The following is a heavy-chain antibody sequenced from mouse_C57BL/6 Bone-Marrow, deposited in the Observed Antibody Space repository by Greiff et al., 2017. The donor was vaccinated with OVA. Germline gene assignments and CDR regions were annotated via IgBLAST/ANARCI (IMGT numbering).Heavy chain of an antibody. D-gene: IGHD2-4*01. CDR1: GFTFSGYY. J-gene: IGHJ4*01. CDR3: ARRYDYDWAMDY. V-gene: IGHV5-12*01. Sequence: EVQLVESGGGLVQPGGSLKLSCAASGFTFSGYYMYWVRQTPEKRLEWVAYISNGGGSTYYPDPGKGRFTISRDNAKNTLYLQMSRLKSEDTAMYYCARRYDYDWAMDYWCQGTSVTVSS. CDR2: ISNGGGST.